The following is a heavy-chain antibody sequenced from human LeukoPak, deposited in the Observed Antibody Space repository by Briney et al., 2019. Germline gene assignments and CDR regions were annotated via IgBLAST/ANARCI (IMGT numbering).Heavy chain of an antibody. J-gene: IGHJ4*02. V-gene: IGHV3-23*01. CDR1: GFAFSTYA. Sequence: GGSLRLSCAVSGFAFSTYAMTWVRQAPEKGLQWVSTISTSGRATYYADSVEGRFTISRDNSKNTLYLQMNSLRADDTAVYYCAKARGSSVYEQFDYWGQGTQVTVSP. CDR2: ISTSGRAT. D-gene: IGHD5/OR15-5a*01. CDR3: AKARGSSVYEQFDY.